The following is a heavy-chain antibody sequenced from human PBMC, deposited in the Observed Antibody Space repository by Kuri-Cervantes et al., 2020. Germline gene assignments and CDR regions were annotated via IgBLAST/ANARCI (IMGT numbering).Heavy chain of an antibody. J-gene: IGHJ4*02. CDR2: ISSSSSYL. CDR3: ARHSDSSGYNSPLGY. D-gene: IGHD3-22*01. CDR1: GFTFRSYS. Sequence: LKISCAASGFTFRSYSMNWVRQAPGKGLEWVSYISSSSSYLYYADSVKGRFTISRDNAKNSLYLQMNSLRAEDTAVYYCARHSDSSGYNSPLGYWGQGTLVTVSS. V-gene: IGHV3-21*05.